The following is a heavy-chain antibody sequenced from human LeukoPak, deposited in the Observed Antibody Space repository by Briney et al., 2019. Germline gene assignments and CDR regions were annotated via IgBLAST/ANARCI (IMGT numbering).Heavy chain of an antibody. V-gene: IGHV4-39*01. CDR2: IYYSGST. J-gene: IGHJ4*02. D-gene: IGHD3-10*01. CDR1: GYSISSSYY. Sequence: SETLSLTCTVSGYSISSSYYWGWIRQPPGKGLEWIGSIYYSGSTYYNPSLKSRVTISVDTSKNQFSLKLSSVTAADTAVYYCARLVRGGWIQTSLFNSFDYWGQGTLVTVSS. CDR3: ARLVRGGWIQTSLFNSFDY.